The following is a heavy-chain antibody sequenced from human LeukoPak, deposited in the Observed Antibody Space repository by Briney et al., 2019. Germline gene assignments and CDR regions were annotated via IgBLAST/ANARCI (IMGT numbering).Heavy chain of an antibody. J-gene: IGHJ4*02. V-gene: IGHV1-24*01. CDR2: FDPEDGET. Sequence: ASMKVSCKVSGYTLTELSMHWVRQAPGKGLEWMGGFDPEDGETIYAQKFQGRVTMTEDTSTDTAYMELSSLRSEDTAVYYCATVLYDILAGYHPSRPYYFDYWGQGTLVTVSS. D-gene: IGHD3-9*01. CDR1: GYTLTELS. CDR3: ATVLYDILAGYHPSRPYYFDY.